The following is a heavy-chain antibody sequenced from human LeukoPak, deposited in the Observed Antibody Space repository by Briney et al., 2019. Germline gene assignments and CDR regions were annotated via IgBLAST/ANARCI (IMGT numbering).Heavy chain of an antibody. CDR3: ARALGQWLVHFGWCDP. CDR2: INHSGST. Sequence: SETLSLTCAVYGGSFSGYYWSWIRQPPGKGLEWIGEINHSGSTNYNPSLKSRVTISVDTSKNQFSLKLSSVTAADTAVYYCARALGQWLVHFGWCDPWGQGTLVTVSS. CDR1: GGSFSGYY. D-gene: IGHD6-19*01. J-gene: IGHJ5*02. V-gene: IGHV4-34*01.